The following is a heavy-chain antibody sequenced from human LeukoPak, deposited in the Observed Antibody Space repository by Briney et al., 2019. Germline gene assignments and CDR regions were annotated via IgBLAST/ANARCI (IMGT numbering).Heavy chain of an antibody. D-gene: IGHD3-3*01. J-gene: IGHJ6*03. CDR2: IGTAGEI. V-gene: IGHV3-13*01. Sequence: GSLRLSCAASGFTFSSYDIHWVRQATGKGLEWVSGIGTAGEIYYPGSVKGRFTISRENAKNSLYLQMNSLRAEDTAVYYCARGVRDILSGYYTDYYFYYMDVWGKGTTVTVSS. CDR3: ARGVRDILSGYYTDYYFYYMDV. CDR1: GFTFSSYD.